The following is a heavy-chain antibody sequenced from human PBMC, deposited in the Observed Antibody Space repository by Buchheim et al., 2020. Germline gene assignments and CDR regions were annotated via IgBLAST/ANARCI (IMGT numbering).Heavy chain of an antibody. V-gene: IGHV3-33*01. CDR3: ARDYVVVTAMGFFDY. CDR2: IWYDGSNK. D-gene: IGHD2-21*02. Sequence: QVQLVESGGGVVQPGRSLRLSCAASGFTFSSYGMHWVRQAPGKGLEWVAVIWYDGSNKYYADSVKGRFTISRDNSKNTLYLQMNSLRAEDTAVYYCARDYVVVTAMGFFDYWGQGTL. J-gene: IGHJ4*02. CDR1: GFTFSSYG.